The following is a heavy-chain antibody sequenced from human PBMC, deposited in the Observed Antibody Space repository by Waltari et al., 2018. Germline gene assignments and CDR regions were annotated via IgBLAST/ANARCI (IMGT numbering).Heavy chain of an antibody. D-gene: IGHD5-12*01. CDR1: GYSFATYW. J-gene: IGHJ5*02. CDR3: VKGLVGGYEKGWFDP. V-gene: IGHV5-51*01. Sequence: EVQLVQSGAEVKKPGESLRISCKGSGYSFATYWIGWVRRMPGKGLEWIGSSYPADPDTTYSPSFGGQVTISADKSINTAYLHWTSLKASDTAIYYCVKGLVGGYEKGWFDPWGQGTLVTVSS. CDR2: SYPADPDT.